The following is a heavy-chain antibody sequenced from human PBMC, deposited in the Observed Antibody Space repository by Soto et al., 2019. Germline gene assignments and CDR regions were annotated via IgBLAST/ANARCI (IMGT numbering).Heavy chain of an antibody. D-gene: IGHD3-3*01. CDR1: GFTFSSYA. J-gene: IGHJ4*02. V-gene: IGHV3-23*01. Sequence: GSLRLSCAASGFTFSSYAMSWVRQAPGEGLECVSTIIGSGGTTYYAASMKGRFTISRDNSKNTLYLQMNSLRAEDTAVYYCAKVRSTKIFDVVSLFDYWGQGTLVTVSS. CDR3: AKVRSTKIFDVVSLFDY. CDR2: IIGSGGTT.